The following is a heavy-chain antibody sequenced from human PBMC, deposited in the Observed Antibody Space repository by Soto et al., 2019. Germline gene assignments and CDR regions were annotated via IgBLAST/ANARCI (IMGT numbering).Heavy chain of an antibody. V-gene: IGHV3-21*01. Sequence: GGSLRLSCAASGFTFSSYSMNWVRQAPGKGLEWVSSISSSSSYIYYADSVKGRFTISRDNAKNSLYLQMNSLRAEDTAVYYCARGYHYYDSSGYDKWDAFDIWGQGTLVTVSS. J-gene: IGHJ4*02. D-gene: IGHD3-22*01. CDR2: ISSSSSYI. CDR3: ARGYHYYDSSGYDKWDAFDI. CDR1: GFTFSSYS.